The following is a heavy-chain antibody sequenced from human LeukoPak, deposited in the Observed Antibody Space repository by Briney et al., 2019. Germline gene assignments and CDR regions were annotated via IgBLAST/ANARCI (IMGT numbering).Heavy chain of an antibody. V-gene: IGHV3-11*01. CDR3: AKTPVGDWGVSDS. D-gene: IGHD2-21*01. CDR2: ISGSGSTK. CDR1: GFTFSDYY. Sequence: PGGSLRLSCAASGFTFSDYYMSWIRQAPGKGLEWVSSISGSGSTKYYADSVRGRFTISRDHSKNTLFLQMNSLRAEDTAEYYCAKTPVGDWGVSDSWGQGTLVTVFS. J-gene: IGHJ4*02.